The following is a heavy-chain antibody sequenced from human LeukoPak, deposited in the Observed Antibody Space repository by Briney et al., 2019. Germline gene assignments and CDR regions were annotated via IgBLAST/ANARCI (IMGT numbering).Heavy chain of an antibody. V-gene: IGHV3-23*01. CDR1: GFTFSSYA. CDR3: AKMQGYFDY. Sequence: GGSLRLSCAASGFTFSSYAMSWVRQAPGKGLEWVSAIVGSGTTTYYADAVKGRFTISRDNSKNTVYLQMNSLRAEDMALYFCAKMQGYFDYWGQGTLVTVSS. J-gene: IGHJ4*02. CDR2: IVGSGTTT.